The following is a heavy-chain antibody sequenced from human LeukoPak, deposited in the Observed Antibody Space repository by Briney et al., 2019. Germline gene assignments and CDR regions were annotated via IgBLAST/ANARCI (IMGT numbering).Heavy chain of an antibody. J-gene: IGHJ4*02. Sequence: GASVKVSCKASGYTFTGYYMHWVRQAPGQGLEWMGWINPNSGGTNYAQKFQGRVTMTRDTPISTAYMELSRLRSDDTAVYYCARIWGSPPYYFDYWGQGTLVTVSS. CDR3: ARIWGSPPYYFDY. V-gene: IGHV1-2*02. D-gene: IGHD7-27*01. CDR1: GYTFTGYY. CDR2: INPNSGGT.